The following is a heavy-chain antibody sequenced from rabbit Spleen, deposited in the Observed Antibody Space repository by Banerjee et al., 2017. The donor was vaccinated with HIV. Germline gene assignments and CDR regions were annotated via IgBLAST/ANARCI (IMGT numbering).Heavy chain of an antibody. J-gene: IGHJ6*01. Sequence: QSLEESGGGLVQPEGSLALTCKASGFSFNSGYDMCWVRQAPGKGLEWVACAYAGSSGSTYSATWATGRFTISKTSSTTVTLQMTSLTAADTATYFCARDTGTSFSTYGMDLWGQGTLVTVS. D-gene: IGHD8-1*01. V-gene: IGHV1S40*01. CDR3: ARDTGTSFSTYGMDL. CDR1: GFSFNSGYD. CDR2: AYAGSSGST.